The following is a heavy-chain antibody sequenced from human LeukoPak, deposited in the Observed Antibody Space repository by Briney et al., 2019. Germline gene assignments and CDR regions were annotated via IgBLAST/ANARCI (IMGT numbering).Heavy chain of an antibody. CDR3: AKDRSSSTSCSNY. J-gene: IGHJ4*02. CDR2: ISGNGGST. D-gene: IGHD2-2*01. CDR1: GFTSSNYS. Sequence: GGSLRLSCAASGFTSSNYSLTWVRQAPGKGLEWVSGISGNGGSTSYADSVKGRFTISRDNSKNTLYLQMNSLRAEDTAVYYCAKDRSSSTSCSNYWGQGTLVTVSS. V-gene: IGHV3-23*01.